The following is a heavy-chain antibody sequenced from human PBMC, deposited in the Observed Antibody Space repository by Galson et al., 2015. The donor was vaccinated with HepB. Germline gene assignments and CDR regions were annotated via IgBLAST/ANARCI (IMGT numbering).Heavy chain of an antibody. V-gene: IGHV3-49*04. CDR2: IRTKPYGGTT. Sequence: SLRLSCAASGFTFGDYGMSWVRQAPGKGLEWVGFIRTKPYGGTTEYAASVKGRFTISRDDSKSIAYLQMNSLKTEDTAVYYCTLIGPRPYYYGVDVWGLGTTVTVSS. CDR1: GFTFGDYG. CDR3: TLIGPRPYYYGVDV. J-gene: IGHJ6*02.